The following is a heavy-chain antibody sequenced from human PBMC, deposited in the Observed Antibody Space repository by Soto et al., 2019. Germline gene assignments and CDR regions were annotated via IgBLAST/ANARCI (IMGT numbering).Heavy chain of an antibody. CDR2: IRSKAYGGTT. CDR1: GFTFGDYA. J-gene: IGHJ4*02. CDR3: TRAQSSFDY. Sequence: SGGSLRLSCTASGFTFGDYAMSWVRQAPGKGLEWVGFIRSKAYGGTTEYAASVKGRFTISRDDSKSIAYLQMNSLKTEDTAVYYCTRAQSSFDYWGQGTLVTVSS. V-gene: IGHV3-49*04.